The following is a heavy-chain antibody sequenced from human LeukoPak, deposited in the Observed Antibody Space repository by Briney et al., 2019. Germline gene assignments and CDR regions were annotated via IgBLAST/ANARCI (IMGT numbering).Heavy chain of an antibody. V-gene: IGHV4-59*08. Sequence: SETLSLTCTVSGDSISSYYWSWIRQPPGKGLEWIGYIYYSGTTNYNPSLKSRVTISVDTSKNQFSPKLSSVTAADTAVYYCASSRVIRGVISSYFYFDYWGQGTLVTVSS. D-gene: IGHD3-10*01. CDR3: ASSRVIRGVISSYFYFDY. J-gene: IGHJ4*02. CDR2: IYYSGTT. CDR1: GDSISSYY.